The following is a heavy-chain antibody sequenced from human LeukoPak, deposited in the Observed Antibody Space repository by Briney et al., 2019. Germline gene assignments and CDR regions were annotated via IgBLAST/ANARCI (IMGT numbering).Heavy chain of an antibody. CDR2: IIPIFGTA. V-gene: IGHV1-69*13. CDR3: ARRGEYYFGY. D-gene: IGHD3-16*01. CDR1: GYTFTSYG. Sequence: SVKVSCKTSGYTFTSYGISWVRQAPGQGLEWMGGIIPIFGTANYAQKFQGRVTITADESTSTAYMELSSLRSEDTAVYYCARRGEYYFGYWGQGTLVTVSP. J-gene: IGHJ4*02.